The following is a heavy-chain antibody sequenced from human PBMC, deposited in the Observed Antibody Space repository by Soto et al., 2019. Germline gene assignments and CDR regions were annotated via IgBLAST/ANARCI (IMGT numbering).Heavy chain of an antibody. CDR1: GGSVGSGDFY. V-gene: IGHV4-61*08. J-gene: IGHJ4*02. CDR3: ARGECCDNGVCNHSFYFAY. CDR2: VYYSGST. Sequence: LPETLSLTCTVSGGSVGSGDFYWGWLRQPPGKGLEWIGYVYYSGSTNYNFSLKSRATISLDTSKNQFSLSLRSVTAADTAVYFCARGECCDNGVCNHSFYFAYWGQGTQVTVSS. D-gene: IGHD2-8*01.